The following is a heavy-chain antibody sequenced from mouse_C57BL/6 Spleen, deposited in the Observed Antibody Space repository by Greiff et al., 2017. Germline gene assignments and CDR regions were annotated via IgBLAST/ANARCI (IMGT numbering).Heavy chain of an antibody. CDR1: GFTFSSSA. V-gene: IGHV5-4*01. D-gene: IGHD1-1*01. CDR2: LSDGGSYT. CDR3: ARDNYYGSSRAY. J-gene: IGHJ3*01. Sequence: DVKLVESGGGLVKPGGSLKLSCAASGFTFSSSAMSWVRQTPEKRLEWVATLSDGGSYTYYPENVKGRFTISRDNAKNNLYLQMSHLKSEDTAMYYCARDNYYGSSRAYWGQGTLVTVSA.